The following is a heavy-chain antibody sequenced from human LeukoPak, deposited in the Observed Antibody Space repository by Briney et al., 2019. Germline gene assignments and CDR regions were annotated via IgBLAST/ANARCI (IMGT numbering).Heavy chain of an antibody. CDR2: INHSGST. CDR3: ARGRSTSCRFDY. D-gene: IGHD2-2*01. Sequence: PSETLSLTCAVYGGSFSGYYWSWIRQPPGKGLEWIGEINHSGSTNYNPSLKSRVTISVDTSKNQFSLKLSSVTAADTAVYYCARGRSTSCRFDYWGQGTLVTVSS. V-gene: IGHV4-34*01. J-gene: IGHJ4*02. CDR1: GGSFSGYY.